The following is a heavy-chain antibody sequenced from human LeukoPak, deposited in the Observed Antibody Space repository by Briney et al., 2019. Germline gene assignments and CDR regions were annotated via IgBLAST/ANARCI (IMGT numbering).Heavy chain of an antibody. CDR3: ARGGGYYGSGSYYPTFDY. CDR2: IYYSGST. D-gene: IGHD3-10*01. J-gene: IGHJ4*02. CDR1: GGSISSYY. Sequence: SETLSLTCTVSGGSISSYYWSWIRQPPGKGLEWIGYIYYSGSTYYNPSLKSRVTISVDTSKNQFSLKLSSVTAADTAVYYCARGGGYYGSGSYYPTFDYWGQGTLVTVSS. V-gene: IGHV4-30-4*01.